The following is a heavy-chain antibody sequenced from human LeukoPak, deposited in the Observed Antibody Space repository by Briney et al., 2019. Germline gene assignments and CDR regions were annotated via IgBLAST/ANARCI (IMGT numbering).Heavy chain of an antibody. D-gene: IGHD3-9*01. J-gene: IGHJ4*02. Sequence: SETLSLTCTVSGGSIGSYYWGWIRQPPGRGPEWIGIINYSGNTYYNPSLKSRVTISVDTSKNQFSLKVTSVTAADTAVYYCAREGYFDGGFDYWGQGTLVTVSS. CDR3: AREGYFDGGFDY. CDR2: INYSGNT. CDR1: GGSIGSYY. V-gene: IGHV4-39*07.